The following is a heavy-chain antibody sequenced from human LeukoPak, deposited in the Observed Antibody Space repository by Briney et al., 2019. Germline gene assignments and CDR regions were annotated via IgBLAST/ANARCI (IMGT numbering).Heavy chain of an antibody. J-gene: IGHJ4*02. V-gene: IGHV4-34*01. CDR3: ARSKDGSGSAAY. CDR1: GGSFSGYY. Sequence: SETLSLTCAVYGGSFSGYYWTWIRQPPGKGLEWIGEINHSGNTNYNPSLKSRVAISVDTSENQFSLKLSSVIAADTAMYYCARSKDGSGSAAYWGQGTQVTVSS. D-gene: IGHD3-22*01. CDR2: INHSGNT.